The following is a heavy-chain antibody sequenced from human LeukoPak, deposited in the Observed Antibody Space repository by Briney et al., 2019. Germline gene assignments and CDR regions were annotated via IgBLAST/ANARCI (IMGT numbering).Heavy chain of an antibody. V-gene: IGHV5-51*01. CDR1: GYDFSTYW. CDR2: IYPGGSET. J-gene: IGHJ4*02. D-gene: IGHD5-24*01. Sequence: GESLKISCKGLGYDFSTYWNAWVRQRPGKGLEWMGIIYPGGSETRYDPSFQGQVTISADRSTSTAYLQWSSLRASDTAIYYCARASRDGYNQNFDHWGQGTLVTVSS. CDR3: ARASRDGYNQNFDH.